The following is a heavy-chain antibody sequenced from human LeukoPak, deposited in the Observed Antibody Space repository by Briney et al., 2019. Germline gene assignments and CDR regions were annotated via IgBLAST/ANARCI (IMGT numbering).Heavy chain of an antibody. D-gene: IGHD5-18*01. J-gene: IGHJ5*02. CDR3: ARARYNYGSNWFDP. CDR1: GYTFTGYY. CDR2: INPNSGGT. Sequence: ASVKVSCKASGYTFTGYYMHWARQAPGQGLEWMGWINPNSGGTNYAQKFQGRVTTTRDTSISTAYMELSRLRSDDTAVYYCARARYNYGSNWFDPWGQGTLVTVSS. V-gene: IGHV1-2*02.